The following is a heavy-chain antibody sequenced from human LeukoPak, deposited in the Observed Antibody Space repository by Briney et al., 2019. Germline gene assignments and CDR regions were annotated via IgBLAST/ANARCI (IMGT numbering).Heavy chain of an antibody. CDR1: GYTFTGYY. D-gene: IGHD3-10*01. V-gene: IGHV1-2*02. Sequence: ASVKVSCTASGYTFTGYYMHWVRQAPGQGLEWMGWINPNSGDTNYAQKFQGRVTLTRDTSISTAYMNLSSLRSDDTAVYYCARIRGSGAYDSGYSRWDFDYWGQGTLVTVSS. CDR2: INPNSGDT. J-gene: IGHJ4*02. CDR3: ARIRGSGAYDSGYSRWDFDY.